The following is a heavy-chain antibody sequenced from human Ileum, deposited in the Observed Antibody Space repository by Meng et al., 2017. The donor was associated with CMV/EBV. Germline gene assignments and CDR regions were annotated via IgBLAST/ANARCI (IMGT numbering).Heavy chain of an antibody. D-gene: IGHD5-24*01. CDR2: IYPDNSDT. Sequence: GESLKISCKGSGYSFSSYWIGWVRQTTGKCLEWLGIIYPDNSDTRYSPSFQGQVTISADKSISTAYLQWSSLKSSDAAMYYCARHLDGYNPLDYWGQGTLVTVSS. J-gene: IGHJ4*02. CDR3: ARHLDGYNPLDY. CDR1: GYSFSSYW. V-gene: IGHV5-51*01.